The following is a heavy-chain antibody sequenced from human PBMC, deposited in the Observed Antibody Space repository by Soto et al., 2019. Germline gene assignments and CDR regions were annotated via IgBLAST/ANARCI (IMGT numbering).Heavy chain of an antibody. CDR3: ASYSSSWYPLDY. J-gene: IGHJ4*02. CDR1: GFTFSSYG. Sequence: GGSLRLSCAASGFTFSSYGMHWVRQAPGKGLEWVAVIWYDGSNKYYADSVKGRFTISRDNSKNTLYLQMNSLRAEDTAVYYCASYSSSWYPLDYWGQGTLVTVSS. D-gene: IGHD6-13*01. V-gene: IGHV3-33*01. CDR2: IWYDGSNK.